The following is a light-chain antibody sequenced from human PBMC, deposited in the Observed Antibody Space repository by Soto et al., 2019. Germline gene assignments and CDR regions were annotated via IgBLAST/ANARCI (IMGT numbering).Light chain of an antibody. CDR1: SSDVGSYNL. J-gene: IGLJ1*01. CDR2: EVS. CDR3: CSYAGSSTLYV. Sequence: ALTQPASVSGSPGQSITISCTGTSSDVGSYNLVSWYQQHPGKAPKPMIYEVSKRPSGVSNRFSGSKSGNTASLTISGLQAEDEADYYCCSYAGSSTLYVFGTGTKVTVL. V-gene: IGLV2-23*02.